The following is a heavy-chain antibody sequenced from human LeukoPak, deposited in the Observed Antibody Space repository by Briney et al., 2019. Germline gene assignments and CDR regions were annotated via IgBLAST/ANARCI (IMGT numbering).Heavy chain of an antibody. J-gene: IGHJ3*01. V-gene: IGHV3-53*01. CDR3: ARDADYGGSPDAFDV. Sequence: GGSLRLSCAASGFTVNSNHMSWVRQAPGKGLKWVSIIYSGGTTYYADSVKGRFTISRDNSKNSLYLQMNSLRAEDTAVYYCARDADYGGSPDAFDVWGRGTIVTVSS. CDR2: IYSGGTT. CDR1: GFTVNSNH. D-gene: IGHD4-23*01.